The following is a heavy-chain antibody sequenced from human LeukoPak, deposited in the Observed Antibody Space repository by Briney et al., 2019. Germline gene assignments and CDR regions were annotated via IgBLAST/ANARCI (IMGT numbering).Heavy chain of an antibody. CDR3: ARGPRYYDRKYYFDY. D-gene: IGHD3-22*01. CDR1: GGSFSGYY. CDR2: INHSGST. J-gene: IGHJ4*02. V-gene: IGHV4-34*01. Sequence: NPSETLSLTCAVYGGSFSGYYWSWIRQPPGKGLEWIGEINHSGSTNYNPSLKSRVTISVDTSKNQFSLKLSSVTAADTAVYYCARGPRYYDRKYYFDYWGQGTLVTVSS.